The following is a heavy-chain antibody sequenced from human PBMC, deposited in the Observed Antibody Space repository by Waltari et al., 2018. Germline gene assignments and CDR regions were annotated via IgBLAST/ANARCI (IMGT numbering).Heavy chain of an antibody. V-gene: IGHV1-18*01. CDR3: ARVFDSSQYYYGSDY. D-gene: IGHD3-22*01. CDR2: IAANNGNT. J-gene: IGHJ4*02. CDR1: GYTFSNYG. Sequence: QVQLVQSGTEVKKPGASVTVSCKASGYTFSNYGVSWVRQAPGQGLEWVGWIAANNGNTHTAPKLQGRVTMTTDTSTTTAYLELRSLTSDDTAVYYCARVFDSSQYYYGSDYWGQGTLVTVSS.